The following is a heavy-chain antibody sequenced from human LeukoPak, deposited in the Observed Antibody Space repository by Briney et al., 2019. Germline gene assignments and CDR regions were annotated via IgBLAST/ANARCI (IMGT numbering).Heavy chain of an antibody. Sequence: GGSLRLSCAASGFTFDDYAMHWVRQAPGKGLEWVSGISWNSGNIDYADSVKGRFTISRDNAKNSLHLQMNSLRAEDTALYYCAKDRLFAFDYWGQGTLVTVSS. CDR1: GFTFDDYA. CDR3: AKDRLFAFDY. CDR2: ISWNSGNI. V-gene: IGHV3-9*01. D-gene: IGHD5-12*01. J-gene: IGHJ4*02.